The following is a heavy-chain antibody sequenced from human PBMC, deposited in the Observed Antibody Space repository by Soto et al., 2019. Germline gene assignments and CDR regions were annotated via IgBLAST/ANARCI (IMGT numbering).Heavy chain of an antibody. D-gene: IGHD3-10*01. CDR1: GGSISSYY. J-gene: IGHJ3*01. CDR3: ARVWGGAFDF. Sequence: SETLSLTCTVSGGSISSYYWSWIRQPPEKGLEWIGYIYYSGSTNYNPSLKSRVTISVDTSKNQFSLKLSSVTAADTAVYYCARVWGGAFDFWGQGTMVTVSS. V-gene: IGHV4-59*01. CDR2: IYYSGST.